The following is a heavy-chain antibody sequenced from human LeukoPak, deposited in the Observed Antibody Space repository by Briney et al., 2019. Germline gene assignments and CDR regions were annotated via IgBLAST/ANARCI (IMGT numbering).Heavy chain of an antibody. J-gene: IGHJ3*02. CDR3: ARDLGYSRHFDI. CDR2: ISSGSGSI. V-gene: IGHV3-48*01. Sequence: GGSLRLSCAASGFTFSSYSMNWVRQAPGKGLEWVSYISSGSGSIYYADSVKGRFTISRDNAKNSLYLQMNGLRAEDTAVYYCARDLGYSRHFDIWGQGTMVTVSS. CDR1: GFTFSSYS. D-gene: IGHD6-13*01.